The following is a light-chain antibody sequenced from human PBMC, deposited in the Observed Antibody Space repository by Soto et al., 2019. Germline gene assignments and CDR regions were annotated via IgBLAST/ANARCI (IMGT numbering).Light chain of an antibody. J-gene: IGKJ1*01. CDR3: QQYGSSPPT. CDR1: QSVTNNY. Sequence: EIVLTQSPGTLSLSPGERATLSCRASQSVTNNYLAWYQRKPGQPPRLLIYGTSYRSTDIPRRFSGSGSGKDFPLTITSLEPEDFAVYYCQQYGSSPPTFGQGTKVEIK. CDR2: GTS. V-gene: IGKV3-20*01.